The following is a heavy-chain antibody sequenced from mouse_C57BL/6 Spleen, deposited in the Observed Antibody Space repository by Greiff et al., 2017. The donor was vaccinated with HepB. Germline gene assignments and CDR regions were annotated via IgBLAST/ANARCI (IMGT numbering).Heavy chain of an antibody. CDR1: YTFTDDYM. D-gene: IGHD2-3*01. CDR2: YPGSGNTY. V-gene: IGHV1-83*01. CDR3: GPRLLARSWFAY. J-gene: IGHJ3*01. Sequence: VQLQQSGPELVKPGASVKMSCNASGYTFTDDYMHWVKQKPGKGLEWIGEIYPGSGNTYYNEKFKGKATLTADTSSSKAYMQLSSLTSEDSAVYFWIGPRLLARSWFAYWGQGTLVTVSA.